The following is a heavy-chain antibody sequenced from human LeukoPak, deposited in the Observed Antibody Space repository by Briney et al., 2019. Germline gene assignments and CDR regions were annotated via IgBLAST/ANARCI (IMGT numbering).Heavy chain of an antibody. CDR2: ITYDGSNK. D-gene: IGHD2-21*02. V-gene: IGHV3-30-3*01. CDR3: ARAYCGGDCYPSGAGAFDI. CDR1: GFTFSSYA. J-gene: IGHJ3*02. Sequence: PGRSLRLSCAASGFTFSSYAMLWVRQAPGKGLEWVAIITYDGSNKYYADSVKGRFTISRDNSKNTLYLQMNSLRAEDTAVYYCARAYCGGDCYPSGAGAFDIWGQGTMGTVSS.